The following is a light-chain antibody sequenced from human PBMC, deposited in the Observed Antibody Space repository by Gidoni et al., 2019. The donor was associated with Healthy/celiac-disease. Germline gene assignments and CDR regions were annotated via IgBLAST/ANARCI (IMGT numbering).Light chain of an antibody. CDR3: AAWDDSLNGVV. V-gene: IGLV1-44*01. CDR1: SSNIGSNT. J-gene: IGLJ2*01. CDR2: SNN. Sequence: QSVQTQPPSASGTPRQGVTISCSGSSSNIGSNTVNWYQQLPGTAPKRLIYSNNQRPSGVPDRFSGAKSGTSASLAISGLQSEDEADYYCAAWDDSLNGVVFGGGTKLTVL.